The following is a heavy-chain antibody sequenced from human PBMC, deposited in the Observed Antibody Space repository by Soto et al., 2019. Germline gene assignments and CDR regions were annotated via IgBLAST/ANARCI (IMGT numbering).Heavy chain of an antibody. V-gene: IGHV1-18*01. CDR3: ARGVGSGSYYNRYNWFDP. CDR1: GYTFTNYG. J-gene: IGHJ5*02. Sequence: ASVKVSCKASGYTFTNYGISWVRQAPGQGLEWMGWINVYNGNTKYAQKVQGRVTMTTDTSTSTAYMELRSLRSDDTAVYYCARGVGSGSYYNRYNWFDPWGQGTLVTVSS. D-gene: IGHD3-10*01. CDR2: INVYNGNT.